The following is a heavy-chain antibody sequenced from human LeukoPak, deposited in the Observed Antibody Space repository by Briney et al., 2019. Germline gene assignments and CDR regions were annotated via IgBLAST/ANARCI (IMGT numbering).Heavy chain of an antibody. V-gene: IGHV4-59*01. CDR1: GGSISSYY. D-gene: IGHD3-3*01. CDR2: IYYSGST. J-gene: IGHJ4*02. CDR3: ARGTYDFWSGYNPPGLDY. Sequence: SETLSLTCTVSGGSISSYYWGWIRQPPGKGLEWIGYIYYSGSTNYNPSLKSRVTISVDTSKNQFSLKLSSVTAADTAVYYCARGTYDFWSGYNPPGLDYWGQGTLVTVSS.